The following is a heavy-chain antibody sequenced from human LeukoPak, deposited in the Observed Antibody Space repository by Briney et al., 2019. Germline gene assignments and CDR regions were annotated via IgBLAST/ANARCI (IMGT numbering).Heavy chain of an antibody. CDR1: GYTSSSYG. CDR3: ARDVPGPIGTTARFDP. V-gene: IGHV1-18*04. D-gene: IGHD1-1*01. CDR2: ISTYNGNT. J-gene: IGHJ5*02. Sequence: ASVKVSCKSSGYTSSSYGVSWMRQAPGQGLEWLGWISTYNGNTNYAQNFQGRVTMTTDTSTSTAYMELRSLRSDDTAVYYCARDVPGPIGTTARFDPWGQGTLVTASS.